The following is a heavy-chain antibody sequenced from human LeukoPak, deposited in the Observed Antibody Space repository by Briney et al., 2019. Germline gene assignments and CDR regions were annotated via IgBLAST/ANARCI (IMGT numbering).Heavy chain of an antibody. D-gene: IGHD6-13*01. CDR3: ARGSEPGTHSSSWYYYYYYYMDV. V-gene: IGHV1-18*01. J-gene: IGHJ6*03. Sequence: ASVKVSCKASGYTFTSYGISWVRQAPGQGLEWMGWISAYNGNTNYAQKLQGRVTMTTDTSTSTAYMELRSLRSDDTAVYYCARGSEPGTHSSSWYYYYYYYMDVWGKGTTVTVSS. CDR1: GYTFTSYG. CDR2: ISAYNGNT.